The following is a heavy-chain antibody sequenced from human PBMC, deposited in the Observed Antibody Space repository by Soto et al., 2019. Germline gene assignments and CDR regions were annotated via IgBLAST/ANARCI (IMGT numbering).Heavy chain of an antibody. J-gene: IGHJ3*02. CDR3: ANGGVATIGALAI. CDR2: ISGSGGST. Sequence: PGGSLRLSCAASGFTFSSYAMSWVRQAPGKGLEWVSAISGSGGSTYYADSVKGRFTISRDNSKNTLYLQMNSLRAEDTAVYYCANGGVATIGALAIWGQGTMVTVSS. V-gene: IGHV3-23*01. CDR1: GFTFSSYA. D-gene: IGHD5-12*01.